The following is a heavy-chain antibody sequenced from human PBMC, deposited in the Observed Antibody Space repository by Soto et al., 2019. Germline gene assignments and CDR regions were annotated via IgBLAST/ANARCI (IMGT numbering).Heavy chain of an antibody. Sequence: SVKVSCKASGFTFTSSAVQWVRQARGQRLEWIGWIVVGSGNTNYAQKFQERVTITRDMSTSTAYMELSSLRSEDTAVYYCAADAYYYDSSGYLNWLDPWGQGTLVTVSS. V-gene: IGHV1-58*01. CDR2: IVVGSGNT. D-gene: IGHD3-22*01. CDR3: AADAYYYDSSGYLNWLDP. J-gene: IGHJ5*02. CDR1: GFTFTSSA.